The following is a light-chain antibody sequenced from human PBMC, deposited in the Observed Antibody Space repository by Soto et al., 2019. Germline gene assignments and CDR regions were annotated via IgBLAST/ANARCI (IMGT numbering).Light chain of an antibody. J-gene: IGLJ7*01. CDR2: DVN. Sequence: QTVVTQEPSLTVSPGGTVTLTCGSSTGAVTSGHYPYWFQVKPGQAPRTQLYDVNNKHSWTPARFSGSLLGGKAALTLSGAQPEDEADYYCMLSYSGPSIFGRGTQLTVL. V-gene: IGLV7-46*01. CDR1: TGAVTSGHY. CDR3: MLSYSGPSI.